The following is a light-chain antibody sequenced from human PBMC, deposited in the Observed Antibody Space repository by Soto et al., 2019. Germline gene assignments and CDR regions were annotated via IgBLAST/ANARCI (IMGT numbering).Light chain of an antibody. CDR2: GAS. CDR3: QQYGDSPQT. J-gene: IGKJ2*01. V-gene: IGKV3-20*01. CDR1: QSVSSSY. Sequence: EIVSTQSPGTLSLSPGERVTLSCRASQSVSSSYLAWYQQKPGQAPRLLIYGASRRATGIPDRFSGSGSGTDFTLTISRLEPEDFAVYFCQQYGDSPQTFGQGTKLEIK.